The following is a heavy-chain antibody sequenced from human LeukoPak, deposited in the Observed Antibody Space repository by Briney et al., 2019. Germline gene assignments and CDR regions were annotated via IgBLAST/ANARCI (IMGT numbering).Heavy chain of an antibody. Sequence: GGSLRLSCAASGFTFEDYAMHWVRQAPGKGLEWVSGISRNSGSIDYADSVKGRFTISRDNAKNTLYLQMNSLRAEDTAVYYCARVPKLKLFDYWGQGTLVTVSS. J-gene: IGHJ4*02. CDR3: ARVPKLKLFDY. V-gene: IGHV3-9*01. CDR2: ISRNSGSI. CDR1: GFTFEDYA. D-gene: IGHD2-15*01.